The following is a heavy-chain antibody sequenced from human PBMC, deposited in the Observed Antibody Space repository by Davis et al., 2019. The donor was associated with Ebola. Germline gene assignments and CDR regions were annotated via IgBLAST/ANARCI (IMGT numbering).Heavy chain of an antibody. Sequence: GESLKISCAASGFTFDDYAMHWVRQAPGKGLEWVAVISYDGSNKYYADSVKGRFTISRDNSKNTLYLQMNSLRAEDTAVYYCARAVGPSHFDYWGQGTLVTVSS. V-gene: IGHV3-30-3*01. J-gene: IGHJ4*02. CDR3: ARAVGPSHFDY. CDR2: ISYDGSNK. CDR1: GFTFDDYA.